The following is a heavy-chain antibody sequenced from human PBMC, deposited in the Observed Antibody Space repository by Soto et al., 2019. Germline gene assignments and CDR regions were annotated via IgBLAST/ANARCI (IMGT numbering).Heavy chain of an antibody. CDR2: ITTSSESK. CDR3: ARSIRGFSYGKIDY. J-gene: IGHJ4*02. Sequence: GSLRLSCAVSGFTFSSHSMNWVRQAPGKGLEWVSSITTSSESKYYTDSVKGRFTLSRDNAKNSLYLQMNSLRAEDTAVYYCARSIRGFSYGKIDYWGRGTLVTVSS. D-gene: IGHD5-18*01. V-gene: IGHV3-21*01. CDR1: GFTFSSHS.